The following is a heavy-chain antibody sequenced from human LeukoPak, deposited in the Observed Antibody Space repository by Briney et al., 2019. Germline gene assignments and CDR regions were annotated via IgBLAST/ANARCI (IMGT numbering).Heavy chain of an antibody. CDR1: GFTFRSYG. CDR2: IKRDGSET. J-gene: IGHJ4*02. CDR3: VKRANLGAFSYPDY. D-gene: IGHD5-18*01. Sequence: QSGGSLRLSCTAAGFTFRSYGMHWVRQAPGKGLEWVANIKRDGSETYYVDFLKGRFTISRDNARNSLYLQMNSLRAEDTAVYYCVKRANLGAFSYPDYWGQGTLVTVSS. V-gene: IGHV3-7*01.